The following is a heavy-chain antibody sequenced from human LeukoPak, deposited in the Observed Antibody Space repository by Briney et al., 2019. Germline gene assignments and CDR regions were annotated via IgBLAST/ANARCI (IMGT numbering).Heavy chain of an antibody. CDR1: GFIFSNYA. CDR2: IRYDGGNT. V-gene: IGHV3-30*02. J-gene: IGHJ5*02. Sequence: GGSLRLSCAASGFIFSNYAMQWVRQAPGIGLEWVAFIRYDGGNTYYADSVKGRFTISRDNSKNTLYLQMNSLRGEDTAVYYCVEINTPWGQGTLVTVSS. CDR3: VEINTP.